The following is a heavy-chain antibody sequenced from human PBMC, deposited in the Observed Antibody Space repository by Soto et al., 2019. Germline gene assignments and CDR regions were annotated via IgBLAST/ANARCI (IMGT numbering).Heavy chain of an antibody. D-gene: IGHD6-13*01. Sequence: SVKVSCKASGGTFSSYAISWVRQAPGQGLEWMGGIIPIFGTANYAQKFQGRVTITADESTSTAYMELSSLRSEDTAVYYCARAHIPXSSWFNTEAYYYYGMDVWGQGTTVTVSS. CDR1: GGTFSSYA. CDR2: IIPIFGTA. J-gene: IGHJ6*02. V-gene: IGHV1-69*13. CDR3: ARAHIPXSSWFNTEAYYYYGMDV.